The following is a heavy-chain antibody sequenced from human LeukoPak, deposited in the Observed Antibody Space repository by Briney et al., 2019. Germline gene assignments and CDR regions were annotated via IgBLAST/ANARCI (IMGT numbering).Heavy chain of an antibody. CDR3: AREGSGWYYFDY. D-gene: IGHD6-19*01. Sequence: GGSLRLSCAASGFTFDDYGMSWVRQAPGKGLEWVSFISWNGGSTGYADSVKGRFTISRDNAKNSLYLQMNSLRAEDTAVYYCAREGSGWYYFDYWGQGTLVTVSS. J-gene: IGHJ4*02. CDR1: GFTFDDYG. V-gene: IGHV3-20*04. CDR2: ISWNGGST.